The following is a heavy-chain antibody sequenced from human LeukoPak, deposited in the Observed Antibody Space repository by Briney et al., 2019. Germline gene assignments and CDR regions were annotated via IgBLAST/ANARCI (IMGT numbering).Heavy chain of an antibody. Sequence: PSETLSLTCTVSGGSISSYYWSWIRQPPGKGLEWIGYIYYSGSTNYNPSLKSRVTISVDTSKNQFSLKLSSVTAADTAVYYCARHRRGYSYASLDYWGQGTLVTVSS. CDR3: ARHRRGYSYASLDY. D-gene: IGHD5-18*01. V-gene: IGHV4-59*08. CDR1: GGSISSYY. CDR2: IYYSGST. J-gene: IGHJ4*02.